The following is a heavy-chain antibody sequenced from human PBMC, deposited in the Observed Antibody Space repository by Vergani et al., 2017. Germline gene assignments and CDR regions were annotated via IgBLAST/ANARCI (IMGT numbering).Heavy chain of an antibody. CDR1: GFTFSSYA. Sequence: EVQLLESGGGLVQPGGSLRLSCAASGFTFSSYAMSWVRQAPGKGLDWVSAIRGSGGSTYYADSVKGRFTISRDNSKNTLYLQMNSLRAEDTAVYYCAKXPGDYDSSGYLEWGKNDAFDIWGQGTMVTVSS. J-gene: IGHJ3*02. CDR3: AKXPGDYDSSGYLEWGKNDAFDI. CDR2: IRGSGGST. V-gene: IGHV3-23*01. D-gene: IGHD3-22*01.